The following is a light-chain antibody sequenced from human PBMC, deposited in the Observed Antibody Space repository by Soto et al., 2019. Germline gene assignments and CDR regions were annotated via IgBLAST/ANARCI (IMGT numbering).Light chain of an antibody. Sequence: QAVVTQEPSVTVSPGGTVTLTCASSAGTVSSAQYPYWIQQKAGQAPRTLIYDTIHKHSWTPARFSGSLLGGKAALTLSGAQHEDEADYYCFLQYTVFRVFGGGTQLTVL. V-gene: IGLV7-46*01. CDR3: FLQYTVFRV. J-gene: IGLJ3*02. CDR1: AGTVSSAQY. CDR2: DTI.